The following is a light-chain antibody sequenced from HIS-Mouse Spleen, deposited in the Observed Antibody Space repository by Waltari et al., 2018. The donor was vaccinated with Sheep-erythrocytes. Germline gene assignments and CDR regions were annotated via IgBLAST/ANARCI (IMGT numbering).Light chain of an antibody. CDR2: DAS. V-gene: IGKV3-11*01. Sequence: EIVLTQSPATLSLSPGERATLSCRASQRVSSYLAWYQQKPGQAPRLLIYDASNRATGIPVRFSGSGSGTDFTLTISSLEPEDFAVYYCQQRSNWPPITFGQGTRLEIK. J-gene: IGKJ5*01. CDR3: QQRSNWPPIT. CDR1: QRVSSY.